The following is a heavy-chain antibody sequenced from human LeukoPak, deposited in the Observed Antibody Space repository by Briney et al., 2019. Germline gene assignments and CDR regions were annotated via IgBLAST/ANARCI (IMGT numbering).Heavy chain of an antibody. D-gene: IGHD3-22*01. Sequence: PSETLSLTCTVSGGSIISYYWSWIRQPPGKGLEWIGYMYYSGSTNYNPSLKSRVTISVDTSKNHFSLQLNSVTPEDTAVYYCARVVRDYYDRTYMDVWGKGTTVTVSS. CDR3: ARVVRDYYDRTYMDV. V-gene: IGHV4-59*12. CDR2: MYYSGST. CDR1: GGSIISYY. J-gene: IGHJ6*03.